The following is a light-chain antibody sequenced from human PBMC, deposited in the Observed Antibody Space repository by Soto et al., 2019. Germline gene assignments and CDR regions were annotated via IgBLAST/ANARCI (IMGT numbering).Light chain of an antibody. CDR1: QSVSYN. CDR2: GAF. J-gene: IGKJ4*01. CDR3: QQYKNWPPLT. Sequence: EIVMTQSPATLSVSPGETANLSCRDSQSVSYNLAWYQQKPGQGPRLLIYGAFTRATGIPARFSGSGSGTDFTLTISSLQSEDFAVYYCQQYKNWPPLTFGGGTKVEIK. V-gene: IGKV3-15*01.